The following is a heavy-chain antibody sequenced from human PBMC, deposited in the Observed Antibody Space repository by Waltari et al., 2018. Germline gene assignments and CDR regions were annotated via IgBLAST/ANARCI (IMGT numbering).Heavy chain of an antibody. Sequence: EVQLVESGGGLVQPGRSLRLSCAASGFTFDDYAMHWVRQATGKGLEWVSGISWNSGSIGYADSVKGRFTISRDNAKNSLYLQMNSLRAEDTALYYCAKDKRAYGSGSYLPDYWGQGTLVTVSS. CDR1: GFTFDDYA. V-gene: IGHV3-9*01. CDR3: AKDKRAYGSGSYLPDY. J-gene: IGHJ4*02. D-gene: IGHD3-10*01. CDR2: ISWNSGSI.